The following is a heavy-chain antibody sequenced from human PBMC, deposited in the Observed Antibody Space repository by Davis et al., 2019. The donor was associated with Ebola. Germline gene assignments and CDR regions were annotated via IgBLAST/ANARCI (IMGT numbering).Heavy chain of an antibody. CDR3: ARDRGPSGDHGGLYDTSESGILDS. V-gene: IGHV3-33*01. J-gene: IGHJ4*02. D-gene: IGHD2-21*02. CDR1: GFTFSTYG. CDR2: MLSDGSIK. Sequence: PGGSLRLSCAASGFTFSTYGMHWVRQAPGKGLEWVAVMLSDGSIKQYVDSVKGRFSISRDNSKNTLFLHMRSLRVEDTAVYYCARDRGPSGDHGGLYDTSESGILDSWGQGTRVTVSS.